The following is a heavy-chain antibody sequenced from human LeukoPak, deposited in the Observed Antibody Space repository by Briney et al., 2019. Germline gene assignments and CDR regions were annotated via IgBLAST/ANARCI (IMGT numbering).Heavy chain of an antibody. CDR1: GFTFSSYA. V-gene: IGHV3-64*01. CDR3: AREYCSGGRCQYYFDY. D-gene: IGHD2-15*01. Sequence: GGALRLSCAASGFTFSSYAMHWVRQAPGKGLEYVSGISSDGGSPFHVNSVKGRFTISRDNSKDTLYLQMGSLRAEDMAVYYCAREYCSGGRCQYYFDYWGQGTLVTVSS. J-gene: IGHJ4*02. CDR2: ISSDGGSP.